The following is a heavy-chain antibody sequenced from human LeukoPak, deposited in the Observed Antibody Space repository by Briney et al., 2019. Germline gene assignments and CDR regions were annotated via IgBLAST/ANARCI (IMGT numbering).Heavy chain of an antibody. V-gene: IGHV4-38-2*02. D-gene: IGHD4-11*01. CDR3: ARAPIQYHFDY. CDR1: GYSISSGYY. CDR2: IYHTGST. Sequence: PSETLSLTCTVSGYSISSGYYWGWIRQPPGKGLEWIGSIYHTGSTYYNPSLKSRVTISVDTSKNQFSLKLSSVTAADTAVYYCARAPIQYHFDYWGQGTLVTVSS. J-gene: IGHJ4*02.